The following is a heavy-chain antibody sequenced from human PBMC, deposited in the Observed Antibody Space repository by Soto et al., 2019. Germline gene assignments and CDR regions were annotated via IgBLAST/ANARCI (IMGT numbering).Heavy chain of an antibody. CDR2: ISYDGSNK. CDR1: GFTFSSYG. V-gene: IGHV3-30*18. CDR3: AKPSQKKPSPKWGFDP. D-gene: IGHD2-8*01. J-gene: IGHJ5*02. Sequence: QVQLVESGGGVVQTGRSLRLSCAASGFTFSSYGMHWVRQAPGKGLEWVAVISYDGSNKYYADSVKGRFTISRDNSKNTLYLQMNSLRAEDTAVYYCAKPSQKKPSPKWGFDPWGQGTLVTVSS.